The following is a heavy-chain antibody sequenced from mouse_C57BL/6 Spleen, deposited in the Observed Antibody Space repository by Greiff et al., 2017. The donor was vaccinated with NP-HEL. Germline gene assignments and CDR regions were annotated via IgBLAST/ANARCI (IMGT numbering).Heavy chain of an antibody. D-gene: IGHD2-3*01. J-gene: IGHJ4*01. Sequence: VQLQQSGAELARPGASVKMSCKASGYTFTSYTMHWVKQRPGQGLEWIGYINPSSGYTKYNQKFKDKATLTADKSSSTAYMQLSSLTSEDSAVYYCASRRGYDGYFAMDYWGQGTSVTVSS. CDR1: GYTFTSYT. V-gene: IGHV1-4*01. CDR2: INPSSGYT. CDR3: ASRRGYDGYFAMDY.